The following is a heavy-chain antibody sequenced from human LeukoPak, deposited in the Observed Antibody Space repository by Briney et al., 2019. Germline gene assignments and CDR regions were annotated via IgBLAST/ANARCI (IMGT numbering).Heavy chain of an antibody. CDR1: RYTFTRYY. J-gene: IGHJ4*02. CDR2: INPSGGST. D-gene: IGHD4-23*01. Sequence: ASVKVSCKASRYTFTRYYMHWVRQAPGQGLEWMGIINPSGGSTSYAQKFQGRVTMTRDTSTSTVYMELSSLRSEDTALYYCASSFYGGNNPIFTYWGQGTLVTVSS. CDR3: ASSFYGGNNPIFTY. V-gene: IGHV1-46*01.